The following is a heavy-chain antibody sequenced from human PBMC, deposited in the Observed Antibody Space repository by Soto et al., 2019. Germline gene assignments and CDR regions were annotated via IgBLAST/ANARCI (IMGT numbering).Heavy chain of an antibody. Sequence: QVQLVQSGAEVKKPGASVKVSCKASGSTFTNHYMHWVRQAPGQGLEWGAMINANGGSTNYAQKFQGRVTVTRDTSTSTVYLELSSLRSEDTAVYYCARERGSGSYAAFDFWGQGTMLSVSS. J-gene: IGHJ3*01. CDR1: GSTFTNHY. CDR2: INANGGST. D-gene: IGHD1-26*01. CDR3: ARERGSGSYAAFDF. V-gene: IGHV1-46*01.